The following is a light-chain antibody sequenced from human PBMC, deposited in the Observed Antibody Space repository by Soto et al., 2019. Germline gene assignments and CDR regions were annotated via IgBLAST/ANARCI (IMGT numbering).Light chain of an antibody. Sequence: EIVVTQSPATLSVSPGERAILSCRASQSVGNNFAWYQQKPGQAPRLLIFATSTRATGVPARFSGSGSGTEFTLTISSLDTEDCAVYYCQEYGDWPLTFGGGAKVEIE. J-gene: IGKJ4*01. CDR2: ATS. CDR1: QSVGNN. V-gene: IGKV3-15*01. CDR3: QEYGDWPLT.